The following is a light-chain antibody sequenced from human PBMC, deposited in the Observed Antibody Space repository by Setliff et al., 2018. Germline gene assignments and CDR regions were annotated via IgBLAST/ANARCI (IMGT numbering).Light chain of an antibody. CDR2: EVS. CDR3: SSYTSSSTYV. V-gene: IGLV2-8*01. Sequence: QSVLTQPPSASGSPGQSVAISCTGTSRDVGGFNFVSWYQQHPGKAPKLIIYEVSKRPSGVPDRFSGSKSGNTASLTVSGLQAEDEADYYCSSYTSSSTYVFGTGTKVTVL. J-gene: IGLJ1*01. CDR1: SRDVGGFNF.